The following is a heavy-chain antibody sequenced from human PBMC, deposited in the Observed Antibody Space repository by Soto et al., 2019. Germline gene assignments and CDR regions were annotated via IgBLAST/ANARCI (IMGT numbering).Heavy chain of an antibody. CDR1: GFTFSSYS. J-gene: IGHJ4*01. CDR2: ISSSSSTI. CDR3: ARGVLWFGELLGY. D-gene: IGHD3-10*01. V-gene: IGHV3-48*01. Sequence: EVQLVESGGGLVQPGGSLRLSCAASGFTFSSYSMNWVRQAPGKGLEWVSYISSSSSTIYYADSVKGRFTISRYNAKNALYLQMNSLRAEDTAVYYWARGVLWFGELLGYWGHGSVGTVSS.